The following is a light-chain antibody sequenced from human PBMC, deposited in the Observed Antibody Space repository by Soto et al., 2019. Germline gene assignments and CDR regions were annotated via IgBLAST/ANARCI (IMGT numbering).Light chain of an antibody. J-gene: IGKJ1*01. V-gene: IGKV3-20*01. CDR2: GAS. Sequence: EIVLTQSPGSLSLSPGERATLSCRASQSVDSTFFAWYQKTTGHAPRLLIYGASKRAAGVPDRFSGRGSGTNFTPTISRLEPEDFAVYYSQQYRSSVTFGQGTTVDI. CDR1: QSVDSTF. CDR3: QQYRSSVT.